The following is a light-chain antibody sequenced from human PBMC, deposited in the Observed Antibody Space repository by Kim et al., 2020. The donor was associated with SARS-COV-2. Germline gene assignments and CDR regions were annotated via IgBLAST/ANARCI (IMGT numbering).Light chain of an antibody. J-gene: IGLJ3*02. V-gene: IGLV3-19*01. CDR1: RLRSYY. Sequence: SVALGQTVRITCQGDRLRSYYASWYQQKPGQAPVLVIYGKNNRPSGIPDRFSGSSSGNTASLTIPGAQAEDEADYYCNSRDSSGKVFGGGTKLTVL. CDR2: GKN. CDR3: NSRDSSGKV.